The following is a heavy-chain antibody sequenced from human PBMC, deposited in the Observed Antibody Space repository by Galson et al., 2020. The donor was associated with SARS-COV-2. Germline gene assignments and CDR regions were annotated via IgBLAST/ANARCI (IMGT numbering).Heavy chain of an antibody. D-gene: IGHD3-16*02. CDR2: ISGDGGST. CDR3: AKSSLEYDYGWGSYRPNYFDY. V-gene: IGHV3-43*02. Sequence: TGGSLRLSCAASGFTFDDYAMHWVRQAPGKGLEWVSLISGDGGSTYYADSVKGRFTISRDNSKNSLYLQMNSLRTEDTALYYCAKSSLEYDYGWGSYRPNYFDYWGQGTRVTVAS. J-gene: IGHJ4*02. CDR1: GFTFDDYA.